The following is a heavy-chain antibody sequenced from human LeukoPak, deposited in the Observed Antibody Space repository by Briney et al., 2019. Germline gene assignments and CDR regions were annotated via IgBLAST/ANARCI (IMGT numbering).Heavy chain of an antibody. CDR1: GGSFSGYY. J-gene: IGHJ4*02. CDR3: ASGLGAARSYFEY. CDR2: INHSGST. V-gene: IGHV4-34*01. Sequence: PSETLSLTCAVYGGSFSGYYWSWIRQPPGKGLEWIGEINHSGSTNYNPSLKSRVTISVDTSKNQFSLKLSSVTAADTAVYYCASGLGAARSYFEYWGQGTLVTVSS. D-gene: IGHD6-25*01.